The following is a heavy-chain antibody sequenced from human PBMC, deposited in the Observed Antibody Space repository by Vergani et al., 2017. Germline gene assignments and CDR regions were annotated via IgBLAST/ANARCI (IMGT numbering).Heavy chain of an antibody. Sequence: QVQLQESGPGLVKPSQTLSLTCTVSGGSISSGGYYWSWIRQHPGKGLEWIGYIYYSGSTYYNPSLKSRVTISVDTSKNQFALKLGSVTAADTAVYYWLRRCGYSYGDEEANFDLWGRGTLVTVSS. V-gene: IGHV4-31*03. CDR2: IYYSGST. CDR3: LRRCGYSYGDEEANFDL. D-gene: IGHD5-18*01. J-gene: IGHJ2*01. CDR1: GGSISSGGYY.